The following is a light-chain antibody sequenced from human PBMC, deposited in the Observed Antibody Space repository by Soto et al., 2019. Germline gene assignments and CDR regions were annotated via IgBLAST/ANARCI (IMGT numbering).Light chain of an antibody. CDR3: SSYRTMSSLV. CDR1: SDDIGDYNY. V-gene: IGLV2-14*01. CDR2: EVS. J-gene: IGLJ2*01. Sequence: QSALTQPASVSGSPGQSITISCTGTSDDIGDYNYVSWYQQHPGEAPKLIIYEVSARPSGVSSRFSGSKSANTASLTITGLQAEYEDDYYCSSYRTMSSLVFGGGTKLTVL.